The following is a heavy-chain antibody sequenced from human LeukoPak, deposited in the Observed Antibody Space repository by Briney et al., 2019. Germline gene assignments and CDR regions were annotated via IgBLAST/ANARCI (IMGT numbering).Heavy chain of an antibody. Sequence: ASVKVSCKASGYTFTSYGISWVRQAPGQGLEWMGWISACNGNTNYAQKLQGRVTMTTDTSTSTAYMELRSLRSDDTAVYYCARDYYDSSGNDAFDIWGQGTMVTVSS. V-gene: IGHV1-18*01. CDR1: GYTFTSYG. J-gene: IGHJ3*02. CDR2: ISACNGNT. D-gene: IGHD3-22*01. CDR3: ARDYYDSSGNDAFDI.